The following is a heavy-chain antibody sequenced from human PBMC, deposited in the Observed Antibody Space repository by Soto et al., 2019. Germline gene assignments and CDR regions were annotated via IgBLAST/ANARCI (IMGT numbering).Heavy chain of an antibody. J-gene: IGHJ6*01. CDR3: AKTRGAMIYAISVYGMDV. D-gene: IGHD2-8*01. V-gene: IGHV3-23*01. CDR2: IRGSADST. CDR1: GFSFSSFA. Sequence: EVQLLESGGGFIHPGGSLRLSCAASGFSFSSFAMNWVRQAPGKGLEWVSIIRGSADSTFYADSVKGRFTISRDNSKSTLYMQINSLRAEDTAVYYCAKTRGAMIYAISVYGMDVW.